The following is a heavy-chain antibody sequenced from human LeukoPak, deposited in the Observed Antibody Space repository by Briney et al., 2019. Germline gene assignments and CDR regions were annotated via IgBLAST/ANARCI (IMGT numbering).Heavy chain of an antibody. J-gene: IGHJ6*03. CDR1: GFTVSSNY. V-gene: IGHV3-66*01. Sequence: HPGGSLRLSCAASGFTVSSNYMSWVRQAPGKGLEWVSVIYSGGSTYYADSVKGRFTISRDNSKNTLYLQMNSLRAEDTAVYYCARENYGSGAYYYYYYMDVWGKGTTVTISS. D-gene: IGHD3-10*01. CDR3: ARENYGSGAYYYYYYMDV. CDR2: IYSGGST.